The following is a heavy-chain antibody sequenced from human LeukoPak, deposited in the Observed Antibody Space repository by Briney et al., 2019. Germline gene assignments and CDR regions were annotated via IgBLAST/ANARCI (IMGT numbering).Heavy chain of an antibody. Sequence: GGSLRLSCAASGFTFSSYAMHWVRQAPGKGLEWVAVISYDGSNKYYADSVKGRFTISRDNSKNTLYLQMNSLRAEDTAVYYCARDLTAHYYFDYWGQGTLVTVSS. D-gene: IGHD5-18*01. CDR2: ISYDGSNK. CDR1: GFTFSSYA. CDR3: ARDLTAHYYFDY. J-gene: IGHJ4*02. V-gene: IGHV3-30-3*01.